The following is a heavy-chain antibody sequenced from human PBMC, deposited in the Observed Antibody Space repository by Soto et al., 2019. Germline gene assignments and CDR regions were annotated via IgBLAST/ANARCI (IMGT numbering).Heavy chain of an antibody. CDR2: IYYSGST. CDR3: ARDSYDSSGSSGYSFDY. Sequence: QVQLQESGPGLVKPSQTLSLTCTVSDGSISSGDYYWNWIRQPPGKGLEWIGYIYYSGSTYYNPSLMSRVTISVDTSKNQFSLKLSSVTAADTAVYYCARDSYDSSGSSGYSFDYWGQGTLVTVSS. CDR1: DGSISSGDYY. V-gene: IGHV4-30-4*01. J-gene: IGHJ4*02. D-gene: IGHD3-22*01.